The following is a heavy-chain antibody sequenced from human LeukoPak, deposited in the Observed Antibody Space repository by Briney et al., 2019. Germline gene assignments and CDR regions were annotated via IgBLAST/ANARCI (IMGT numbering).Heavy chain of an antibody. CDR3: ARATVVPAAMADYYYYYGMDV. D-gene: IGHD2-2*01. CDR1: GYTFTGYY. J-gene: IGHJ6*02. V-gene: IGHV1-2*02. Sequence: ASVKVSCKASGYTFTGYYMDWVRQAPGQGLGLMGWINPNSGGTNYAQKFQGRVTMTRDTSISTAYMELSRLRSDDTAVYYCARATVVPAAMADYYYYYGMDVWGQGTTVTVSS. CDR2: INPNSGGT.